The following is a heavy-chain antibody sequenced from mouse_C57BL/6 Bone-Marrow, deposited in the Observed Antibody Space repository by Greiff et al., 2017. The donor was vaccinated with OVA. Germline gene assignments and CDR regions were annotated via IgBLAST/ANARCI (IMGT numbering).Heavy chain of an antibody. D-gene: IGHD1-1*01. CDR3: ARHEEGRLGHWYFDV. V-gene: IGHV1-62-2*01. CDR1: GYTFTEYT. Sequence: QVQLKESGAELVKPGASVKLSCKASGYTFTEYTIHWVKQRSGQGLEWIGWFYPGSGSIKYNEKFKDKATLTADKSSSTVYIELSRLTSEDSAVYFCARHEEGRLGHWYFDVWGTGTTVTVSS. J-gene: IGHJ1*03. CDR2: FYPGSGSI.